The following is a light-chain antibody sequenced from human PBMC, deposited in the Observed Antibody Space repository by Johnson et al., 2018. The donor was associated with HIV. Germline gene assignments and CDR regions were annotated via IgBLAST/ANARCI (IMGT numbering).Light chain of an antibody. V-gene: IGLV1-51*01. Sequence: QSVLTQPPSMSAAPGQRVTISCSGSSSNIGNNYVSWYQQVPGAAPKLLIYDNNKRPSGIPDRFSGSKSGTSATLGITGLQTGDEAGYYCGTWDSSLSVYVFGTGTKVTVL. CDR1: SSNIGNNY. CDR2: DNN. J-gene: IGLJ1*01. CDR3: GTWDSSLSVYV.